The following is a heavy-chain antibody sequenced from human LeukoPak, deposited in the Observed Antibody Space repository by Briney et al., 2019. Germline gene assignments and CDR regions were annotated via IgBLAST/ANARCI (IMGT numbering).Heavy chain of an antibody. CDR2: IKSQTHGGTT. V-gene: IGHV3-15*01. D-gene: IGHD5/OR15-5a*01. CDR1: GFGFSDAW. CDR3: TTEFFGSVYNN. Sequence: GGSLRLSCAGSGFGFSDAWMSRVRQAPGKGLEGVGHIKSQTHGGTTDYAAPVKGRFTISRDDSKKTVYLQMNSLQTDDTGVYHCTTEFFGSVYNNWGQGTLVTVSS. J-gene: IGHJ4*02.